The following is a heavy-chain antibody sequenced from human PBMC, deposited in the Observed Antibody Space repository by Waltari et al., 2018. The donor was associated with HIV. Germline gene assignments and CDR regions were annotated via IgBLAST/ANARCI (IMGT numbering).Heavy chain of an antibody. CDR1: GGSISRSSYY. CDR2: IYYSGST. CDR3: ARLKQTAVDY. Sequence: QLQLQESGPGLVKPSETLSLTCTVSGGSISRSSYYWGWIRQPPGKGLEWIGSIYYSGSTYYNPSLKSRVTISVDTSKNQFSLKLSSVTAADTAVYYCARLKQTAVDYWGQGTLVTVSS. D-gene: IGHD2-21*02. V-gene: IGHV4-39*01. J-gene: IGHJ4*02.